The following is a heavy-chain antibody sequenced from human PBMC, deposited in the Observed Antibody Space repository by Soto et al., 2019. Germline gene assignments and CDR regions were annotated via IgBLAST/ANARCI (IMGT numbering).Heavy chain of an antibody. Sequence: ASVKVSCKASGYTFTSYDINWVRQATGQGLEWMGWMNPNSGNTGYAQKFQGRVTMTRNTSISTAYMELSSLRSEDTAVYYCTRGFRLRSSPVLNYYYYMDVWGKGTTVTVSS. CDR1: GYTFTSYD. J-gene: IGHJ6*03. D-gene: IGHD6-13*01. CDR3: TRGFRLRSSPVLNYYYYMDV. CDR2: MNPNSGNT. V-gene: IGHV1-8*01.